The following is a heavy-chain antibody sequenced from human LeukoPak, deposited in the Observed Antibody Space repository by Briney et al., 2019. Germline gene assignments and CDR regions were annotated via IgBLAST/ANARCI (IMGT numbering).Heavy chain of an antibody. D-gene: IGHD3-10*01. CDR1: GFTFSSYG. V-gene: IGHV3-21*04. CDR3: ARGITMVRGVMRAEYFDY. Sequence: GGSLRPSCAASGFTFSSYGMHWVRQAPGKGLEWVSSISSSSSYIYYADSVKGRFTISRDNAKNSLYLQMNSLRAEDTAVYYCARGITMVRGVMRAEYFDYWGQGTLVTVSS. CDR2: ISSSSSYI. J-gene: IGHJ4*02.